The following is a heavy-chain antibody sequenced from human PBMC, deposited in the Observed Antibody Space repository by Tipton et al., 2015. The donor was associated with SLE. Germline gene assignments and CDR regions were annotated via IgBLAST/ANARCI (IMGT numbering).Heavy chain of an antibody. D-gene: IGHD3-10*01. Sequence: SLRLSCAASGFTFHNYGMHWVRQAPGRGLQWVAFIRHDGSAKYYADSLQGRFSVSRDNSRNTLYLQMNSLRAEDTAVYYCAMSSATLTHYFDYWGQGTLVTVSS. V-gene: IGHV3-30*02. CDR1: GFTFHNYG. CDR2: IRHDGSAK. J-gene: IGHJ4*02. CDR3: AMSSATLTHYFDY.